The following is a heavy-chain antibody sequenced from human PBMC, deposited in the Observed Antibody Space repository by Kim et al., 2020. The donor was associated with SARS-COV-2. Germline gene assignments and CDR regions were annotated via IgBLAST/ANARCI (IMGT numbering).Heavy chain of an antibody. CDR2: IRIKNSNYAT. V-gene: IGHV3-73*01. Sequence: GGSLRLSCAASGFTFSDYAMNWVRQASGKGLEWVARIRIKNSNYATAYSASVKGRFTISRDDSQSTAFLQMNNLKTEDTAVYFCARRMDPLMDVWGQGTTVTVSS. J-gene: IGHJ6*02. CDR3: ARRMDPLMDV. CDR1: GFTFSDYA. D-gene: IGHD2-2*03.